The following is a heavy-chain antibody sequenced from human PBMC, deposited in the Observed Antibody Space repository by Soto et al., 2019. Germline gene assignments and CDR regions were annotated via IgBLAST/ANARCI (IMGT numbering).Heavy chain of an antibody. Sequence: SETLSLTCTVSGGPISSGDYYWSWIRQPPGKGLEWIGYIYYSGSTYYNPSLKSRVTISVDTSKNQFSLKLSSVTAADTAVYYCARDPDYYDSSGPNVDAFDIWGQGTMVTVS. CDR2: IYYSGST. CDR1: GGPISSGDYY. V-gene: IGHV4-30-4*01. D-gene: IGHD3-22*01. J-gene: IGHJ3*02. CDR3: ARDPDYYDSSGPNVDAFDI.